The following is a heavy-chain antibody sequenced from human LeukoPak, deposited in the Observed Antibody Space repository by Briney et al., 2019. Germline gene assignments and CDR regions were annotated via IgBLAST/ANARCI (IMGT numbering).Heavy chain of an antibody. V-gene: IGHV3-7*01. CDR2: INEDGSEK. CDR3: ARSKIDY. J-gene: IGHJ4*02. D-gene: IGHD4-11*01. CDR1: GFTFSNYW. Sequence: GGSLTLSCTASGFTFSNYWMMWVRQAPGKGLEWVANINEDGSEKYYADSVEGRFTISRDNSKNSLDLQMNSLRADDTAIYYCARSKIDYWGQGTLVTVSS.